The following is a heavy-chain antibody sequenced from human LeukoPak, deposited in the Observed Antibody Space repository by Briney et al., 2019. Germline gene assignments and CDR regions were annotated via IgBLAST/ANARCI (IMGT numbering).Heavy chain of an antibody. J-gene: IGHJ4*02. D-gene: IGHD4-17*01. V-gene: IGHV1-2*06. CDR2: INPNSGST. CDR3: ARESYGDYEIG. Sequence: ASVKVSCKASGYTFTGYYMHWVRQAPGQGLEWMGRINPNSGSTNYAQKFQGRVTMTRDTSISTAYMELSRLRSDDTAVYYCARESYGDYEIGWGQGTLVTVSS. CDR1: GYTFTGYY.